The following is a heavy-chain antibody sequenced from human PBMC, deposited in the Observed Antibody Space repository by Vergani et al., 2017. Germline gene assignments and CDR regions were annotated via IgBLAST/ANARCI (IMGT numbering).Heavy chain of an antibody. CDR2: IHASGTK. V-gene: IGHV4-61*02. CDR1: GASITSGSFY. CDR3: ARAAAALYY. Sequence: QVHLNEAGPGLVKPSQTLSLTCTVSGASITSGSFYWSWIRQPAGKGLEWIGRIHASGTKNYNPSLRSRVTLSVDTSKNQLSLKLNSLTAADTAVYYCARAAAALYYWGQGTLVTVSS. J-gene: IGHJ4*02. D-gene: IGHD6-13*01.